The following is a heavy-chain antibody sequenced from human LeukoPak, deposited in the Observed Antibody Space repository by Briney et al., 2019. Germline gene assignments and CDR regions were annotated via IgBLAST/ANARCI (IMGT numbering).Heavy chain of an antibody. D-gene: IGHD3-16*01. V-gene: IGHV3-7*01. CDR3: ARGWGGYYYFDY. J-gene: IGHJ4*02. CDR1: GFTFSGFS. CDR2: IKQDGSEK. Sequence: GGSLRLSCAASGFTFSGFSMSWVRQSPTKGLEWVANIKQDGSEKFYVDSVKGRFTISRDNAKNSLYLQMNSLRAEDTAVYYCARGWGGYYYFDYWGQGTLVTVSS.